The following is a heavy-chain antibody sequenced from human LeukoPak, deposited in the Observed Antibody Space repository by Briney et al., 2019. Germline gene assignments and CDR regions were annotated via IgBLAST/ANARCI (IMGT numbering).Heavy chain of an antibody. CDR2: INHSGST. V-gene: IGHV4-34*01. CDR3: ARGGVLWFGAVPKGGFDY. D-gene: IGHD3-10*01. J-gene: IGHJ4*02. Sequence: SSETLSLTCAVYGGSFSGYYWSWIRQPPGKGLEWIGEINHSGSTNYNPSLKSRVTISVDTSKNQFSLKLSSVTAADTAVYYCARGGVLWFGAVPKGGFDYWGQGTLVTVSS. CDR1: GGSFSGYY.